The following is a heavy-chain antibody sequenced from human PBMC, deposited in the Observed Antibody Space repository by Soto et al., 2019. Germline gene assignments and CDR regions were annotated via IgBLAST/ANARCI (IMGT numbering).Heavy chain of an antibody. CDR3: ERNLGGWPDY. CDR1: GYRVSIYA. CDR2: INVDNGNT. J-gene: IGHJ4*02. Sequence: GASVKVSCKASGYRVSIYAIQLVRQAPGQRLEWMGWINVDNGNTNYSQKFQDRVTMTRDTSASTAYMELSSLRSEDTAVYYCERNLGGWPDYWGQGNLVTVSS. V-gene: IGHV1-3*01. D-gene: IGHD2-15*01.